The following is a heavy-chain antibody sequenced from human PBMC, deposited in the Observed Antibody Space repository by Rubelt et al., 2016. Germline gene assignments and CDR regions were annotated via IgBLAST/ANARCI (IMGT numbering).Heavy chain of an antibody. Sequence: QVQLQQWGAGLLKPSETLSLTCAVYGGSFSGYYWSWIRQPPGKGLEWIGEINHSGSTNYNPSLKSRVTISVDTSKNQFSLKLSSVTAADTAVYYCATQRQYSNYRDYWGQGTLVTVSS. CDR1: GGSFSGYY. CDR2: INHSGST. CDR3: ATQRQYSNYRDY. J-gene: IGHJ4*02. V-gene: IGHV4-34*01. D-gene: IGHD4-11*01.